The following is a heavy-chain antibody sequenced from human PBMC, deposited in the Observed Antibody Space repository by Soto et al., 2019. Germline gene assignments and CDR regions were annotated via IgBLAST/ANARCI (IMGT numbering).Heavy chain of an antibody. J-gene: IGHJ4*02. Sequence: QVQLQESGPGLVKPSETLSLTCTVSGGSISSNDWWSWVRQTPGKGLEWIGAIYHSGSTNYNPSLKSRVTLSLDKSKNHFSLSLNFVPAADTAGYYCARREGDCRGGSCPYYHDWGQGTLVTASS. CDR2: IYHSGST. D-gene: IGHD2-15*01. CDR3: ARREGDCRGGSCPYYHD. V-gene: IGHV4-4*02. CDR1: GGSISSNDW.